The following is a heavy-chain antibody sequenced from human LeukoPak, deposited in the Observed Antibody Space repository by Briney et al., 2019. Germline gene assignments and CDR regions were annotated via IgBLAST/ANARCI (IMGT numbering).Heavy chain of an antibody. V-gene: IGHV4-34*01. D-gene: IGHD3-22*01. J-gene: IGHJ3*02. CDR1: GGSFSGYY. CDR3: AKAPRVDYYDSSGYYHFDAFDI. CDR2: INHSGST. Sequence: SETLSLTCAVYGGSFSGYYWSWIRQPPGKGLEWIGEINHSGSTNYNPSLKSRVTISVDTSKNQFSLKLSSVTAADTAVYYCAKAPRVDYYDSSGYYHFDAFDIWGQGTMVTVSS.